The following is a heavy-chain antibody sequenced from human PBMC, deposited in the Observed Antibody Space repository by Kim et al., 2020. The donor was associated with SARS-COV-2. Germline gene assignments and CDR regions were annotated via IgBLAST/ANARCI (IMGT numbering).Heavy chain of an antibody. CDR2: IYPSGGTT. CDR3: ARVLQGYYYDRSAYNRVDSFDI. J-gene: IGHJ3*02. V-gene: IGHV1-46*01. Sequence: ASVKVSCKASGYTFTSYYMHWVRQAPGQGLEWMGIIYPSGGTTSYAQKFQGRVTMTRDTSTSTVYMDLSSLRSEDTAVYYCARVLQGYYYDRSAYNRVDSFDIWGQGTMVTVSS. CDR1: GYTFTSYY. D-gene: IGHD3-22*01.